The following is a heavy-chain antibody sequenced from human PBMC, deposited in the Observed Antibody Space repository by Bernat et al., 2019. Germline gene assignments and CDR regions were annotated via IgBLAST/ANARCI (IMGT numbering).Heavy chain of an antibody. Sequence: QVQLVQSGAEVKKPGASVKVSCKASGYTFTGYYMHWVRQAPGQGLEWMGWINPNSGGTNYAQKFQERVTITRDMSTSTAYMELSSLRSEDTAVYYCAADPSPRYYYGSRADVWGKGTTVTVSS. CDR1: GYTFTGYY. CDR3: AADPSPRYYYGSRADV. J-gene: IGHJ6*04. V-gene: IGHV1-2*02. D-gene: IGHD3-10*01. CDR2: INPNSGGT.